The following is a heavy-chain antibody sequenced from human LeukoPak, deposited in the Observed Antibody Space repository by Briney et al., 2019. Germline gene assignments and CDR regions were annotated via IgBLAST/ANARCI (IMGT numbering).Heavy chain of an antibody. CDR1: GFTFTNAW. CDR3: TTLVFDLVTTIAYFDY. J-gene: IGHJ4*02. D-gene: IGHD5-12*01. Sequence: PGGPLRLSCAASGFTFTNAWMSWVRQAPGKGLEWVGRIKSKTHGGTTDYAAPVKGRFTISRDDSKNTLYLQMNSLKTEDTAVYYCTTLVFDLVTTIAYFDYWGQGTLVTVSS. V-gene: IGHV3-15*01. CDR2: IKSKTHGGTT.